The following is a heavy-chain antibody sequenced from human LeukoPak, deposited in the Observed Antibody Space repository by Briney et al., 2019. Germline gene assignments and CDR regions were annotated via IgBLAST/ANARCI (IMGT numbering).Heavy chain of an antibody. CDR1: GLTFSSYA. D-gene: IGHD2-15*01. J-gene: IGHJ4*02. V-gene: IGHV3-30-3*01. CDR3: ARASGPLSF. Sequence: PGGSLRLSCAASGLTFSSYAMHWVRQAPGKGLEWVAVISYDGSNKYYADSVKGRFTISRDNSKNTLYLQMNSLRAEDTAVYYCARASGPLSFWGQGTLVTVSS. CDR2: ISYDGSNK.